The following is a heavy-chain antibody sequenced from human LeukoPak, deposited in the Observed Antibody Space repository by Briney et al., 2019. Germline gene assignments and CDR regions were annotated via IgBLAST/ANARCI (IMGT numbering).Heavy chain of an antibody. Sequence: SETLSLTCTVSGGSISSSSYYWGWIRQPPGKGLEWIGNINYSRNPYNPSLKSRVTISVDTSKNQFSLKLSSVTAADTAVYYCARDRGEDWNYVFDIWGQGTMVTVSS. V-gene: IGHV4-39*07. D-gene: IGHD1-7*01. J-gene: IGHJ3*02. CDR3: ARDRGEDWNYVFDI. CDR2: INYSRNP. CDR1: GGSISSSSYY.